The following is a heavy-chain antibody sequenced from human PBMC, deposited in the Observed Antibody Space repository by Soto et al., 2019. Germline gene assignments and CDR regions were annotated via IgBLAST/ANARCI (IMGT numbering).Heavy chain of an antibody. D-gene: IGHD1-26*01. CDR1: GFTVNSNY. CDR3: AKGDGFILAV. Sequence: EVQVLATGGGLMQPGGSLRLSCAASGFTVNSNYMSWVRQAPGEGLQWVSITNTGGTTYYADSVKGRFTVSRDNSKNTLYLQMNSLSAEDTAVYYCAKGDGFILAVWGQGTTVSVSS. V-gene: IGHV3-53*02. CDR2: TNTGGTT. J-gene: IGHJ6*02.